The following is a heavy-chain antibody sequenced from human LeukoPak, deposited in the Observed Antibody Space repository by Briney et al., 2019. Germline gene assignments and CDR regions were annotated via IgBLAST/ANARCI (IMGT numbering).Heavy chain of an antibody. CDR2: IYSGGST. D-gene: IGHD3-22*01. J-gene: IGHJ3*02. Sequence: GGSLRLSCVASGLTFSVSGMHWVRQAPGKGLEWVSVIYSGGSTYYADSVKGRFTISRDNSKNTLYLQMNSLRAEDTAVYYCARGSYHDSSGYYSGRAFDIWGQGTMVTVSS. CDR1: GLTFSVSG. V-gene: IGHV3-53*01. CDR3: ARGSYHDSSGYYSGRAFDI.